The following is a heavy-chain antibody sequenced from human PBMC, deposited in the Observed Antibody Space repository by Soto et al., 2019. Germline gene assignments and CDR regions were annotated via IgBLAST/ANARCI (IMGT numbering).Heavy chain of an antibody. Sequence: PSETLSLTCTVSGGSINYYYWSWIRQPPGKGLEWIGYIYSSGSTNYNPSLKSRVTISVDTSKNQFSLRLSSVTVADTAVYYCARCLKYSSPDYWGQGXLVTVYS. J-gene: IGHJ4*02. CDR2: IYSSGST. CDR3: ARCLKYSSPDY. CDR1: GGSINYYY. D-gene: IGHD6-13*01. V-gene: IGHV4-59*01.